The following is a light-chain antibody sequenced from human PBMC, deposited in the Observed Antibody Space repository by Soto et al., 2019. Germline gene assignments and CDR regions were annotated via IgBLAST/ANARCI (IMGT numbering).Light chain of an antibody. CDR2: SNN. CDR3: ATWDDSLNGPV. V-gene: IGLV1-44*01. CDR1: SSNIGSNT. J-gene: IGLJ3*02. Sequence: QSVLTQPPSASGTPGQRVTISCSGSSSNIGSNTVSWYQQLPGTAPKVLIYSNNQRPSGVPDRFSGSKSGTSASLAISGRQSEDEADYYCATWDDSLNGPVFGGGTQLTVL.